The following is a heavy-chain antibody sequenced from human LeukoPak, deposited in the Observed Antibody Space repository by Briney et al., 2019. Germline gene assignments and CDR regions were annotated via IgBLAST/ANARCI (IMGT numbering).Heavy chain of an antibody. Sequence: PGRSLRLSCVASGFTFSNYGMHWVRQAPGKGLEWVAVISYDGRHKYYADSVKGRFTISGDNSKNTLYLQMNSLRAEDTAMYYCARVPSIAAVGIRLDYWGQGTLVTVSS. CDR2: ISYDGRHK. V-gene: IGHV3-30*03. D-gene: IGHD6-13*01. J-gene: IGHJ4*02. CDR3: ARVPSIAAVGIRLDY. CDR1: GFTFSNYG.